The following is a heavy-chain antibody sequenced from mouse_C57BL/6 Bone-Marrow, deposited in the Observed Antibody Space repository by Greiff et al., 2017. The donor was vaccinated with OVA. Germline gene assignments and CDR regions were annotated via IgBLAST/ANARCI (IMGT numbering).Heavy chain of an antibody. D-gene: IGHD2-3*01. V-gene: IGHV1-15*01. CDR2: IDPETGGT. CDR3: TGPIYDGYSAWFAY. J-gene: IGHJ3*01. Sequence: LVESGAELVRPGASVTLSCKASGYTFTDYEMHWVKQTPVHGLEWIGAIDPETGGTAYKEKFKGKAILSADKSSSTAYMVLLSLTSYDSAVNYCTGPIYDGYSAWFAYWGQGTLVTVSA. CDR1: GYTFTDYE.